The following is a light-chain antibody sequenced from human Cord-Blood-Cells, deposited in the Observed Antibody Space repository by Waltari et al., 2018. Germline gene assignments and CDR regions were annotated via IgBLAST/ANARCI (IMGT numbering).Light chain of an antibody. CDR1: VLAKKY. CDR2: TDS. Sequence: SYELTQPSSVSVSPGQTARITCSADVLAKKYARWFQQKPGQAPGLGIYTDSERPSGIPELFSGSSSGTTVTLTISGAQVEDEADYYCYSAADNNVVFGGGTKLTVL. V-gene: IGLV3-27*01. CDR3: YSAADNNVV. J-gene: IGLJ2*01.